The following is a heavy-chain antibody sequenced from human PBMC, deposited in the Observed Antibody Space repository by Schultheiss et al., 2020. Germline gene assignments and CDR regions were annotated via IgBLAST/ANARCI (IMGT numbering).Heavy chain of an antibody. CDR3: ARDYSGTYLEPYYFDY. CDR2: ISGDGKST. V-gene: IGHV3-23*01. Sequence: GGSLRISCAASGFSFSNYAMNWVRQVPARGLEWVSVISGDGKSTYYADSVKGRFTISRDNAENSLYLQMNGLRAEDTAVYYCARDYSGTYLEPYYFDYWGPGTRVTVSS. D-gene: IGHD1-26*01. J-gene: IGHJ4*02. CDR1: GFSFSNYA.